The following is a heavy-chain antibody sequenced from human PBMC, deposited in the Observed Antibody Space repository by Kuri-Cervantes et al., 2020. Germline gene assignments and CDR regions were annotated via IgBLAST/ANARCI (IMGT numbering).Heavy chain of an antibody. D-gene: IGHD2-2*01. CDR2: IIPILGIA. J-gene: IGHJ4*02. V-gene: IGHV1-69*04. CDR3: ARDRYCSSTSCYHSMTTATHFDY. CDR1: GGTFSSYT. Sequence: SVKVSCKASGGTFSSYTISWVRQAPGQGLEWMGRIIPILGIANYAQKFQGRVTITADKSTSTAYMELSSLRSEDTAVYYCARDRYCSSTSCYHSMTTATHFDYWGQGTLVTVSS.